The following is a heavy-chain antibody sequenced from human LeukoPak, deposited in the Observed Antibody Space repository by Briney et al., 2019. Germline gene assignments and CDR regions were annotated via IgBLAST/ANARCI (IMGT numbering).Heavy chain of an antibody. J-gene: IGHJ2*01. CDR2: IYYSGST. Sequence: PSETLSLTCTVSGGSISSYYWSWIRQPPGKGLEWIGYIYYSGSTNYDPSLKSRVTISVDMSKNQFSLKLSSVTAADTAVYYCARVRGYCSGGSCWYFDLWGRGTLVTVSS. V-gene: IGHV4-59*01. D-gene: IGHD2-15*01. CDR1: GGSISSYY. CDR3: ARVRGYCSGGSCWYFDL.